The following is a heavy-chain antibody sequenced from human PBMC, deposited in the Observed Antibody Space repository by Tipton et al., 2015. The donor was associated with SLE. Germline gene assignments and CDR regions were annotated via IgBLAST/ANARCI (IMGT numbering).Heavy chain of an antibody. CDR1: GGSISTYY. D-gene: IGHD4-17*01. CDR3: ARRDYGVFGFFDL. Sequence: TLSLTCTVSGGSISTYYWSWIRQPPGKGLEWIGYIYYSGSTDYNPSLKSRVTISVDTSKNQFSRKLSSVTAAYTAVYYCARRDYGVFGFFDLWGRGTLVTVS. V-gene: IGHV4-59*08. CDR2: IYYSGST. J-gene: IGHJ2*01.